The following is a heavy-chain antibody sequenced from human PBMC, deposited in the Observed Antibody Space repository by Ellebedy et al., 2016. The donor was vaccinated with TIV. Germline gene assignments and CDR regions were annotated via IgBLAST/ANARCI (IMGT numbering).Heavy chain of an antibody. V-gene: IGHV3-74*01. Sequence: GESLKISCAASGFTFSSYWMHWVRQAPGKGLVWVSLINSDESRTTYTDSVKGRFTISRDNAKNTQYLQMNSLRAEDTAVYYCASREVAVQGADYWGQGTLVTVSS. CDR2: INSDESRT. CDR1: GFTFSSYW. J-gene: IGHJ4*02. CDR3: ASREVAVQGADY. D-gene: IGHD3-10*01.